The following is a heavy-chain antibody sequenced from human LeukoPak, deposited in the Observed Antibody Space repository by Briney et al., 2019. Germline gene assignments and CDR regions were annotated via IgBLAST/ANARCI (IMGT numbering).Heavy chain of an antibody. Sequence: GGSLRLSCEASGFIFNTYYMTWVRQAPGKGLEWVGKINEDGGEKYYVDSVKGRFSISRDNAQNSVYLQMNSLRAEDTAVYYCARGGAAGSDYWGQGTLVTVPS. J-gene: IGHJ4*02. CDR2: INEDGGEK. CDR1: GFIFNTYY. CDR3: ARGGAAGSDY. D-gene: IGHD1-26*01. V-gene: IGHV3-7*01.